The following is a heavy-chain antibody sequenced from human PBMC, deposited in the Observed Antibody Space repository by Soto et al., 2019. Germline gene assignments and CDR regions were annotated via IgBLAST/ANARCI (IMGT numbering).Heavy chain of an antibody. V-gene: IGHV3-21*01. J-gene: IGHJ4*02. CDR3: ARDSGDSSGYYYLDY. CDR2: ISSSSSYI. Sequence: EVQLVESGGGLVKPGGSLRLSCAASGFTFSSYSMNWVRQAPGKGLEWVSSISSSSSYIYYADSVKGRFTNSRDNAKNSLYLQMNSLRAEDTAVYYCARDSGDSSGYYYLDYWGQGTLVTVSS. D-gene: IGHD3-22*01. CDR1: GFTFSSYS.